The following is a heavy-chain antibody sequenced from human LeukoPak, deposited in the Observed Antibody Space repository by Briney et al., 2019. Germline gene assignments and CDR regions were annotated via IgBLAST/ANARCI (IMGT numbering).Heavy chain of an antibody. CDR1: GFNFSSYA. Sequence: GRSLRISCTASGFNFSSYAMHWVRQGPGKGLEFVSAISRNGGDTSYGNSVRGRFIISRDNSKNTVYLQMGSLRSEDAGVYYCARIPEYWGQGTLVAVSS. V-gene: IGHV3-64*01. CDR2: ISRNGGDT. CDR3: ARIPEY. J-gene: IGHJ4*02.